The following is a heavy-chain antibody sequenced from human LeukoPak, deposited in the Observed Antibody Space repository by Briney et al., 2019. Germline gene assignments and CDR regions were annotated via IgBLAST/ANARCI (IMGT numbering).Heavy chain of an antibody. CDR3: ARDGEDGDYPY. D-gene: IGHD4-17*01. J-gene: IGHJ4*02. V-gene: IGHV4-31*03. Sequence: PSETLSLTGTVSGGSISSGGHYWSRIRQHPVKGLEWIGYIYYSGSTYYNPSLKSRVTISVDTSKNQFSLKLSSVTAADTAVYYCARDGEDGDYPYWGQGTLVTVSS. CDR1: GGSISSGGHY. CDR2: IYYSGST.